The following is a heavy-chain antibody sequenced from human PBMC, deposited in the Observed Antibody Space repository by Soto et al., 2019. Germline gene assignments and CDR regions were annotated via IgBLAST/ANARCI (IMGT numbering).Heavy chain of an antibody. Sequence: GESLKISCKGSGYSFTSYWISWVRQMPGKGLEWMGRIDPSDSYTNYSPSFQGHVTISADKSISTAYLQWSSLKASDTAMYYCASVVVPAAMQGYYYYGMDVWGQGTTVTVSS. CDR2: IDPSDSYT. J-gene: IGHJ6*02. CDR3: ASVVVPAAMQGYYYYGMDV. D-gene: IGHD2-2*01. CDR1: GYSFTSYW. V-gene: IGHV5-10-1*01.